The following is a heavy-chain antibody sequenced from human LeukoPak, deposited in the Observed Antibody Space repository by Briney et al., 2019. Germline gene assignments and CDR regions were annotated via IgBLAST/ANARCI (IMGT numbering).Heavy chain of an antibody. Sequence: SEALSLTCTVSGGSISSYYWSWIRQPPGKGLEWIGYIYYSGSTNYNPSLKSRVTISVDTPKNQFSLKLSSVTAADTAVYYCARLIAAAAAFDYWGQGTLVTVSS. J-gene: IGHJ4*02. CDR3: ARLIAAAAAFDY. CDR1: GGSISSYY. D-gene: IGHD6-13*01. V-gene: IGHV4-59*01. CDR2: IYYSGST.